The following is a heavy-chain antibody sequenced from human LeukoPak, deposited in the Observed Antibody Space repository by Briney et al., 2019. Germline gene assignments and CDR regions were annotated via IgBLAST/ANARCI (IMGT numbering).Heavy chain of an antibody. D-gene: IGHD3-16*02. CDR2: IYSGGST. CDR3: ARDRLGGVIVD. Sequence: PGGSLRLSCAASGFTVSSNYMSWVRQAPGKGLEWVSVIYSGGSTYYADSVKGRFTISRDNSKNTLYPQMNSLRAEDTAVYYCARDRLGGVIVDWGQGTLVTVYS. V-gene: IGHV3-53*01. J-gene: IGHJ4*02. CDR1: GFTVSSNY.